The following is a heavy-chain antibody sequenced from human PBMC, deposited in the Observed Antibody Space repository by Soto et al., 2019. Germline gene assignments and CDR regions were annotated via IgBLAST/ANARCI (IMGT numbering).Heavy chain of an antibody. D-gene: IGHD6-13*01. J-gene: IGHJ5*02. CDR2: ISAYNGNT. CDR3: ARDRYSSSWYSVWFDP. V-gene: IGHV1-18*01. Sequence: QVQLVQSGAEVKKPGASVKVSCKASGYTFTSYGISWVRQAPGQGLEWMGWISAYNGNTNYAQKLQGRVTMTTDTXTXXAYMELRSLRSDDTAVYYCARDRYSSSWYSVWFDPWGQGTLVTVSS. CDR1: GYTFTSYG.